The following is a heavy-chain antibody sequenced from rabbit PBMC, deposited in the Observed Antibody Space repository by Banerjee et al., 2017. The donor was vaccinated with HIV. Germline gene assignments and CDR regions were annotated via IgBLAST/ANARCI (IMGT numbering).Heavy chain of an antibody. CDR2: INTSTGNT. V-gene: IGHV1S45*01. CDR3: ASGLDAYGHAGDADYGYALNL. D-gene: IGHD6-1*01. Sequence: QEQLEESGGDLVKPEGSLTITCTASGFSFSNKYVMCWVRQAPGKGLEWIACINTSTGNTVYASWAKGRFTISKTSSTTVTLQMTSLTAADTATYFCASGLDAYGHAGDADYGYALNLWGPGTLVTVS. J-gene: IGHJ4*01. CDR1: GFSFSNKYV.